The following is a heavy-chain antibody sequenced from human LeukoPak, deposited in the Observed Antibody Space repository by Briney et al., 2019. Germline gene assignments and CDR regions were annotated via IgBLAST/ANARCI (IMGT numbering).Heavy chain of an antibody. CDR3: TRGADFWSLRADYYYYMDV. CDR1: GFTFGDYA. J-gene: IGHJ6*03. CDR2: IRSKAYGGTT. D-gene: IGHD3-3*01. V-gene: IGHV3-49*04. Sequence: PGGSLRLSCTASGFTFGDYAMSWVRQAPGKGLEWVGFIRSKAYGGTTEYAASVKGRFTISRDDSKSIAYLQMNSLKTEDTAVYYCTRGADFWSLRADYYYYMDVWGKGTTVTVSS.